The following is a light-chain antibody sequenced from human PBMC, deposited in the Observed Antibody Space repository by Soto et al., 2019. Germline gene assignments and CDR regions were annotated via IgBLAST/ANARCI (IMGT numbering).Light chain of an antibody. CDR1: QNIGSS. V-gene: IGKV1-39*01. Sequence: DLQMTQSPSSLSASVGDRVTITCRASQNIGSSLGWYQQKPGKAPNLLIYAASTLQSGVPSRFSGSGSGTDLTLTISSLQPEDFATYYCQQGHSTPHTFGQGTKVEFK. J-gene: IGKJ2*01. CDR3: QQGHSTPHT. CDR2: AAS.